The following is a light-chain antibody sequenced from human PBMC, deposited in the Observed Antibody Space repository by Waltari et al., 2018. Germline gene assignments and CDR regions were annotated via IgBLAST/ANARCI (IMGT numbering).Light chain of an antibody. V-gene: IGKV1D-16*01. J-gene: IGKJ1*01. Sequence: DIQMTQSPSSLSASVGDKVTITCHVSQDITSWLAWYQQKPGKAPQALIYAASTLHSGVPLRFSGSGSGTDYTLTISSLQPEDFATYYCQQYDDFPPTFGQGTKVEF. CDR2: AAS. CDR3: QQYDDFPPT. CDR1: QDITSW.